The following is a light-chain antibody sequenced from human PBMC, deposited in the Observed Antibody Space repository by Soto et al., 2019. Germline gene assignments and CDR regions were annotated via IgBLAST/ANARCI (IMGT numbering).Light chain of an antibody. CDR1: QSISKY. CDR2: GTS. CDR3: QQSYTKPLT. J-gene: IGKJ4*01. Sequence: DIQMTQSPSSLSASVGDRVTLTCRASQSISKYLNWYQVKSGKGPKLLIYGTSTLQSGVPSRFSGSGSGTDFTLTISSLQPEDFATYSCQQSYTKPLTFGGGTKVDI. V-gene: IGKV1-39*01.